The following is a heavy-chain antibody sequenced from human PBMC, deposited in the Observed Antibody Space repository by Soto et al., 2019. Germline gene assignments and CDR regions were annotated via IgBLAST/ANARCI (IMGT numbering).Heavy chain of an antibody. CDR2: ISYDGSNK. CDR3: ARGLRSSPLGYFDS. J-gene: IGHJ4*02. CDR1: GFTFSSYA. V-gene: IGHV3-30-3*01. D-gene: IGHD7-27*01. Sequence: GGSLRPSCAASGFTFSSYAMHWVRQAPCKGLEWVAVISYDGSNKYYADSVKGRFTISRDNSKNTLYVQMNNLRPEDTAVYYCARGLRSSPLGYFDSWGQGTVVTVSS.